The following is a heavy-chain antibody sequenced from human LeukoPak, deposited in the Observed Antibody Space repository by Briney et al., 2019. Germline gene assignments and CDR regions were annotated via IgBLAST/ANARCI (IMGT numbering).Heavy chain of an antibody. D-gene: IGHD6-6*01. CDR2: ISGSGGST. V-gene: IGHV3-23*01. J-gene: IGHJ5*02. CDR1: GFTFNSHA. Sequence: GGSLRLSCAASGFTFNSHAINWVRQAPGKGLEWVSAISGSGGSTYYADSVKGRFTISRDNSKNTLYLQMNSLRAEDTAVYYCAKERIAVGDFLPWFDPWGQGTLVTVSS. CDR3: AKERIAVGDFLPWFDP.